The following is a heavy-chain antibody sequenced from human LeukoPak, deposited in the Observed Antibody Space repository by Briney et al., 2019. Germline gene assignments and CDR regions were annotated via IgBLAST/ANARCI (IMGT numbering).Heavy chain of an antibody. CDR1: GFTFSGSA. CDR2: IRSKTNSYAT. CDR3: ATVAAAGFFDY. Sequence: GGSLRLSCAASGFTFSGSAMHWVRQASGKGLEWVGRIRSKTNSYATAYAASVKGKFTISRGDSKNTAYLQMNSLKTEDTAVYYCATVAAAGFFDYWGQGTLVTVSS. J-gene: IGHJ4*02. D-gene: IGHD6-13*01. V-gene: IGHV3-73*01.